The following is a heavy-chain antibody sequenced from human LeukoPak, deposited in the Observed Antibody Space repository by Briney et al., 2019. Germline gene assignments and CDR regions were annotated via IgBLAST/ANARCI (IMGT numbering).Heavy chain of an antibody. CDR1: GGSISSGSHY. J-gene: IGHJ3*02. V-gene: IGHV4-61*02. D-gene: IGHD3-9*01. CDR3: ARVKYYDILTGYYAFDI. CDR2: IYTSGST. Sequence: SETLSLTCTVSGGSISSGSHYWSWIRQPAGKGLEWIGRIYTSGSTNYNPSLKSRVTISVDTSKNQFSLRLSSVTAADTAVYYCARVKYYDILTGYYAFDIWGQGTMVTVSS.